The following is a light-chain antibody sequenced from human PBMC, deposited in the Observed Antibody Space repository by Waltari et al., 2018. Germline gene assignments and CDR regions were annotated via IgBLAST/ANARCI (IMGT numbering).Light chain of an antibody. CDR1: QSVSSSY. CDR3: QQYGSSWYT. Sequence: EIVLTKSPGTLSLSPGERATLSCRASQSVSSSYLAWYQQKPGQAPRLLIYGASSSATGIPDRFRGSGSVTDFTLTISRLEPEDFAVYYCQQYGSSWYTFGQGTKLEI. V-gene: IGKV3-20*01. J-gene: IGKJ2*01. CDR2: GAS.